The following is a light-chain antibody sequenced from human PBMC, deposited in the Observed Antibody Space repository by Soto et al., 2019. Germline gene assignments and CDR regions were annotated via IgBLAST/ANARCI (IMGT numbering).Light chain of an antibody. J-gene: IGLJ2*01. CDR2: SDN. Sequence: QSVLTQPPSASGTPGQRVSISCSGGTSNIGNNNVNWYQQLPGTAPKLRIYSDNQRPSGVPDRFSGSKSGTSASLAISGLQSEDEADYFCASWDDSLNGRVFGGGTKVTV. CDR3: ASWDDSLNGRV. V-gene: IGLV1-44*01. CDR1: TSNIGNNN.